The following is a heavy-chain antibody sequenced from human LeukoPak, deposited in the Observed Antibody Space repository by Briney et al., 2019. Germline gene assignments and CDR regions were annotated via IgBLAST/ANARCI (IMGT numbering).Heavy chain of an antibody. J-gene: IGHJ1*01. CDR3: ARGLTGSNYYGDFQH. D-gene: IGHD4-11*01. Sequence: PSETLSLTCTVSGGSISSYYWSWIRQPPGKGLEWIGYIYYSGSTHYNPSLMSRVTISVDNSKSQFSLQLSSGTAADTAFYYCARGLTGSNYYGDFQHWGQGTLVTVSS. CDR2: IYYSGST. CDR1: GGSISSYY. V-gene: IGHV4-59*01.